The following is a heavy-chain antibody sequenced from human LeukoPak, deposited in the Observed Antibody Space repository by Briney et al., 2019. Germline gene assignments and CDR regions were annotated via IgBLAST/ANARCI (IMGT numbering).Heavy chain of an antibody. CDR2: IKQDGSEI. J-gene: IGHJ6*04. V-gene: IGHV3-7*03. Sequence: GESLRLSCAASGFTFSSYWMSWVRLAPGKGLEWVANIKQDGSEIYYVDSVKGRFTISRDNAKNSLYLQMNTLRAGDTAVYYCARVPITYYYGSGSYFCGMDVWGKGTTVSVSS. CDR1: GFTFSSYW. CDR3: ARVPITYYYGSGSYFCGMDV. D-gene: IGHD3-10*01.